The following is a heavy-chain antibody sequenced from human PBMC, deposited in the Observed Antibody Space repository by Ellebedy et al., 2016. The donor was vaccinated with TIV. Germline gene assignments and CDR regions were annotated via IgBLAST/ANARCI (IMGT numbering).Heavy chain of an antibody. CDR1: GGSISSGGYY. CDR3: ARSIGDWYFDL. CDR2: IYYSGST. J-gene: IGHJ2*01. D-gene: IGHD3-3*01. V-gene: IGHV4-61*08. Sequence: MPSETLSLTCTCTVSGGSISSGGYYWSWIRQHPGKGLEWIGYIYYSGSTNYNPSLKSRVTISVDTSKNQFSLKLSSVTAADTAVYYCARSIGDWYFDLWGRGTLVTVSS.